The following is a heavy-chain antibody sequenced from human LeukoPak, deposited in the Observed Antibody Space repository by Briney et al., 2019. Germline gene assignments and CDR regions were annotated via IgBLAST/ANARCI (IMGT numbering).Heavy chain of an antibody. CDR1: GGTFSNYA. V-gene: IGHV1-69*05. CDR2: IIPIFGTA. J-gene: IGHJ4*02. CDR3: ASIPKVGAYYFEY. D-gene: IGHD3-16*01. Sequence: SVKVSCKASGGTFSNYAISWVRPAPGQGVEWMGGIIPIFGTANYAQKFQGRVTITTDEPTSTAYMELSSLRSEDTAVYYCASIPKVGAYYFEYWGQGTLVTVSS.